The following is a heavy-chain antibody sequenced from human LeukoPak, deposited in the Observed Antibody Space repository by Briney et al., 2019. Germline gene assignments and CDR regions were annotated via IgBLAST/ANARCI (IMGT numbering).Heavy chain of an antibody. Sequence: SETLSLTCAVYGGSFSGYYWSWIRQPPGKGLEWIGEINHSGSTNYNPSLKSRVTISVDTSKNQFSLKLSSVTAADTAVHYCARVSASGYLDYWGQGTLVTVSS. D-gene: IGHD3-3*01. V-gene: IGHV4-34*01. CDR1: GGSFSGYY. CDR3: ARVSASGYLDY. CDR2: INHSGST. J-gene: IGHJ4*02.